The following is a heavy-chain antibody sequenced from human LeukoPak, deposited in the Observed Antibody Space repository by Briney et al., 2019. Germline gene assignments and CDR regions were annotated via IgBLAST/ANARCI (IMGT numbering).Heavy chain of an antibody. J-gene: IGHJ3*02. CDR2: IWFDGSNK. CDR1: GFTFSSYG. V-gene: IGHV3-33*01. CDR3: ARGKEQQLYAFDI. Sequence: GGSLRLSCAASGFTFSSYGMHWVRQAPGKGLEWVAVIWFDGSNKYYADSVKGRFTISRDNSKNTLYLRMNSLSAEDTAVYYCARGKEQQLYAFDIWGQGTMVTVSS. D-gene: IGHD6-13*01.